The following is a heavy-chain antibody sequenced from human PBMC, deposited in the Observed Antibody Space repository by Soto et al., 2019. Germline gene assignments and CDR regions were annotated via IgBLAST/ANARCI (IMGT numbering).Heavy chain of an antibody. V-gene: IGHV3-49*05. CDR1: GFNFAGYA. J-gene: IGHJ4*02. Sequence: EVQLVESGGGLLKPGRSLRLSCATSGFNFAGYAMTWFRQAPGKGLEWVGFTRGKAYGGTTEYDASVRGRFTISRDDSRRVAYLQMDSLRPEDTAVYFCSRGFSGYETMPYYCDSWGQGTLVTVSS. CDR3: SRGFSGYETMPYYCDS. D-gene: IGHD5-12*01. CDR2: TRGKAYGGTT.